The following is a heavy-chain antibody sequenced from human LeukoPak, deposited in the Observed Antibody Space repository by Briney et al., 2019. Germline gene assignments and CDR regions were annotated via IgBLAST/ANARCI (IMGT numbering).Heavy chain of an antibody. J-gene: IGHJ6*04. Sequence: ASVEVSCKVSGYTLTELSMHWVRQAPGKGLEWMGGFDPEDGETIYAQKFQGRVTMTEDTSTDTAYMELSSLRSEDTAVYYCATDLPSGQTTVTTMDYGMDVWGKGTTVTVSS. D-gene: IGHD4-17*01. CDR2: FDPEDGET. V-gene: IGHV1-24*01. CDR1: GYTLTELS. CDR3: ATDLPSGQTTVTTMDYGMDV.